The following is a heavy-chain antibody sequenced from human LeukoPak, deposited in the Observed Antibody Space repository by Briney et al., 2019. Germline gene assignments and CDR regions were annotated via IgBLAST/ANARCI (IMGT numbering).Heavy chain of an antibody. CDR3: ARGGAAAAGTGDTFDY. V-gene: IGHV6-1*01. CDR1: GDSVSSNSAA. Sequence: SQTLSLTCAISGDSVSSNSAAWNWIRQSPSRGLEWLGRTYYRSKWYNDYAVSVKSRITINPDTSKNQFSLQLNSVTPEDTAVYYCARGGAAAAGTGDTFDYWGQGTLVTVSS. J-gene: IGHJ4*02. D-gene: IGHD6-13*01. CDR2: TYYRSKWYN.